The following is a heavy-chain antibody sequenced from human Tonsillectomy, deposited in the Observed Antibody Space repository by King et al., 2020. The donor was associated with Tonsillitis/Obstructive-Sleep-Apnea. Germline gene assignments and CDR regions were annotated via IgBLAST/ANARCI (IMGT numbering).Heavy chain of an antibody. CDR2: IKQDGSEK. V-gene: IGHV3-7*04. Sequence: VQLVESGGGLVQPGGSLRLSCAASGFTFSSYWMSWVRQAPGKGLEWVANIKQDGSEKYYVDSVKGRFTISRDNAKNSLYLQMNSLRAEDTAVYYCAREAVTKGLNYMDVWGKGTTVTVSS. CDR3: AREAVTKGLNYMDV. D-gene: IGHD4-17*01. J-gene: IGHJ6*03. CDR1: GFTFSSYW.